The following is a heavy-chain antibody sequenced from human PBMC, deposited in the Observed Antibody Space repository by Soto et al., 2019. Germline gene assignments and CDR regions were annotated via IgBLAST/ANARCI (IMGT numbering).Heavy chain of an antibody. CDR3: ASSYYDYIWGSYRSVDY. J-gene: IGHJ4*02. V-gene: IGHV3-21*01. CDR1: GFTFSSYS. D-gene: IGHD3-16*02. Sequence: GGSLRLSCAASGFTFSSYSMNWVRQAPGKGLEWVSSISSSSSYIYYADSVKGRFTISRDNAKNSLYLQMNSLRAEDTAVYYCASSYYDYIWGSYRSVDYWGQGTLVTVSS. CDR2: ISSSSSYI.